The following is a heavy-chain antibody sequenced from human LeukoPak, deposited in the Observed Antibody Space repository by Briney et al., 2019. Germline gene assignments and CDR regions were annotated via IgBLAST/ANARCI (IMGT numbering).Heavy chain of an antibody. CDR1: GLTFSSYT. CDR3: AKSSSGWGSFDY. D-gene: IGHD6-19*01. J-gene: IGHJ4*02. CDR2: ISYDGSDE. Sequence: GGSLRLSCAASGLTFSSYTMNWIRQAPGKGLEWVAFISYDGSDEQYADSVKGRFTISRDNSKSTLYLQMNSLRAEDTAVYYCAKSSSGWGSFDYWGQGSLVTVSS. V-gene: IGHV3-30*18.